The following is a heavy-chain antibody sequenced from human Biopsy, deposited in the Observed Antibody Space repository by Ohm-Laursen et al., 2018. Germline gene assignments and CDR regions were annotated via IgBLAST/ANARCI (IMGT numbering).Heavy chain of an antibody. CDR1: GFTFSNYA. D-gene: IGHD1-14*01. CDR3: VKQWGGYNFDS. V-gene: IGHV3-23*01. CDR2: IDVSDYNT. Sequence: SLRLSCSASGFTFSNYAMNWVRQAPGKGLEWVAHIDVSDYNTYYADSVRGRFTIPRDNSKQMVHLEINSLTADDTAVYYCVKQWGGYNFDSWGQGTLVTVSS. J-gene: IGHJ5*01.